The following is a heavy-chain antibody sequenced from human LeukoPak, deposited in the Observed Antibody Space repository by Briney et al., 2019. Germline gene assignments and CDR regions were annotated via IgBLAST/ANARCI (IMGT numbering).Heavy chain of an antibody. CDR2: ISSSGSTI. J-gene: IGHJ4*02. CDR3: ARDPSKNYGSGSYRDY. V-gene: IGHV3-11*01. D-gene: IGHD3-10*01. Sequence: PGGSLRLSCAASGFTFSDYYMSWIRQAPGKGLEWVSYISSSGSTIYYADSVKGRFTISRDNAKNSLYLQMNSLRAEDTVVYYCARDPSKNYGSGSYRDYWGQGTLVTVSS. CDR1: GFTFSDYY.